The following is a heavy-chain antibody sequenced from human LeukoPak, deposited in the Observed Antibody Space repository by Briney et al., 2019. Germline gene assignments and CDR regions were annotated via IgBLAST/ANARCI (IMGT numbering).Heavy chain of an antibody. Sequence: GGSLRLSCAASGFTFSSYWMHWVRQAPGKGLVWVSRINSDGSSTSYADSVKGRFTISRDNAKNTLYLQMNSLRAEDTAVYYCAKGAEDMATISRWGQGTLVTVSS. J-gene: IGHJ4*02. V-gene: IGHV3-74*01. CDR1: GFTFSSYW. CDR2: INSDGSST. CDR3: AKGAEDMATISR. D-gene: IGHD5-24*01.